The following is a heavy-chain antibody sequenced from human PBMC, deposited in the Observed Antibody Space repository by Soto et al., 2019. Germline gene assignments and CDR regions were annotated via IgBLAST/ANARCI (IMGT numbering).Heavy chain of an antibody. Sequence: SETLSLTCTVSGGSIMSYYCSWIRQPPGKGLEWIGYIYYTGTTNYNPSLKSRVTISVDTSKNQFSLKLSSVTAADTAVYYCARVSSSGRITHFDYWGQGTLVTVSS. D-gene: IGHD6-19*01. V-gene: IGHV4-59*01. CDR3: ARVSSSGRITHFDY. J-gene: IGHJ4*02. CDR2: IYYTGTT. CDR1: GGSIMSYY.